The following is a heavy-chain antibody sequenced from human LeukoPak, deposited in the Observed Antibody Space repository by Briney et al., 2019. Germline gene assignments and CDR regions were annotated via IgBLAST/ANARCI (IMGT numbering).Heavy chain of an antibody. D-gene: IGHD6-13*01. CDR3: ARYSSTWYDDY. Sequence: PGVSLRLSCSASGFTFSSYAMNWVRQAPGEGLEWVSTISVDGHSTYYADSVKGRFTISRDNSKNTLYLQMNSLRADDTAVYYCARYSSTWYDDYWGQGTLVTVSS. CDR1: GFTFSSYA. J-gene: IGHJ4*02. V-gene: IGHV3-23*01. CDR2: ISVDGHST.